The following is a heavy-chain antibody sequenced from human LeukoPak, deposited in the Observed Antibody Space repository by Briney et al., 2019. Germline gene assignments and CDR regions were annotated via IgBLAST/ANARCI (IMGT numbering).Heavy chain of an antibody. CDR1: GYSFTSYW. CDR3: ARHWTFYDSTGYPDY. D-gene: IGHD3-22*01. J-gene: IGHJ4*02. V-gene: IGHV5-51*01. Sequence: GESLKVSCKGSGYSFTSYWIGWVRQMPGKGLEWMGIISPGDSDTRYSPSFQGQVTISADKSINTAYLQWSSLKASDTAIYYCARHWTFYDSTGYPDYWGQGTLVTVSS. CDR2: ISPGDSDT.